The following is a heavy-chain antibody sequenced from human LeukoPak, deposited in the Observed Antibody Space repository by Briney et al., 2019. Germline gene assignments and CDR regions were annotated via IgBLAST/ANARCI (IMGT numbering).Heavy chain of an antibody. CDR3: ARYYSSGWYDYYGMDV. D-gene: IGHD6-19*01. J-gene: IGHJ6*02. CDR2: INAGNGNT. Sequence: ASVKVSCKASGYTFTSYAMHWVRQAPGQRLEWMGWINAGNGNTKYSQKFHGRVTITRDTSASTAYMELSSLRSEDTAVYYCARYYSSGWYDYYGMDVWGQGTTVTVSS. V-gene: IGHV1-3*01. CDR1: GYTFTSYA.